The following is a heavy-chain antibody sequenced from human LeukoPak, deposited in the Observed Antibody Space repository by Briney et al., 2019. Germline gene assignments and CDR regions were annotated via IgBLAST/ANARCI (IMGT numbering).Heavy chain of an antibody. CDR1: GGSISSYY. J-gene: IGHJ4*02. CDR2: IYYSGST. Sequence: SETLSLTCTVSGGSISSYYWSWIRQPPGKELEWIGYIYYSGSTNYNPSLKSRVTISVDTSKNQFSLKLSSVTAADTAVYYCARDVRMVRGVSHFDYWGQGTLVTVSS. V-gene: IGHV4-59*01. D-gene: IGHD3-10*01. CDR3: ARDVRMVRGVSHFDY.